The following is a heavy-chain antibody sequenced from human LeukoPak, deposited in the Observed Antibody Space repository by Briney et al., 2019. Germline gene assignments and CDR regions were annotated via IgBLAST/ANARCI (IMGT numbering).Heavy chain of an antibody. V-gene: IGHV3-33*01. J-gene: IGHJ4*02. D-gene: IGHD3-10*01. CDR2: IWYDGSNK. CDR1: GFTFSSYG. Sequence: GGSLRLSCAASGFTFSSYGMHWVRQAPGKGLEWVAVIWYDGSNKYYADSVKGRFTISRDNSKNTLYLQMNSLRAEDTAVYYCARAMVREPGVDYWGQGTLVTVSS. CDR3: ARAMVREPGVDY.